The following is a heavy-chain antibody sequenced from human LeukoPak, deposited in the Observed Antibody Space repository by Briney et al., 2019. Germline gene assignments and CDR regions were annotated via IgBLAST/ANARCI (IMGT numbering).Heavy chain of an antibody. CDR3: ATEGSRPL. Sequence: PGGSLRLSCAASGFSFDDNAMYWVRQAPGKGLEWVSLISGDGATTYYADSVKGRFTISRDNAKNSLYLQMNSLRAEDTAVYYCATEGSRPLWGQGTLVTVSS. V-gene: IGHV3-43*02. CDR2: ISGDGATT. CDR1: GFSFDDNA. J-gene: IGHJ4*02.